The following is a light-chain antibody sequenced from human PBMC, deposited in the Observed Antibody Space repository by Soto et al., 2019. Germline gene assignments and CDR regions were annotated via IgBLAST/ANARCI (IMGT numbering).Light chain of an antibody. J-gene: IGLJ2*01. Sequence: HSALTQPASVSGSPGQSITISCTGTSSDVGGYNYVSWYQQHPGKAPKLMIYYVSNRPSGVSNRFSGSKSGNTASLTISGLQAEDEADYYCSSYTSSSTLVVFGGGTKLTVL. V-gene: IGLV2-14*01. CDR1: SSDVGGYNY. CDR3: SSYTSSSTLVV. CDR2: YVS.